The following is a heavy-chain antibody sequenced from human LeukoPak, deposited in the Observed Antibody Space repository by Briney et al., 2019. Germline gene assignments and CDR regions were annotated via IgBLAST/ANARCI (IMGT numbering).Heavy chain of an antibody. CDR3: AKAGFGWIVNWFDP. CDR1: GFTFSSYE. J-gene: IGHJ5*02. V-gene: IGHV3-48*03. Sequence: GGSLRLSCAASGFTFSSYEMNWVRQAPGKGLKWVSYISSSGSTIYYADSVKGRFTISRDNSKNTLYLQMNSLRAEDTAIYYCAKAGFGWIVNWFDPWGQGTLVAVSS. CDR2: ISSSGSTI. D-gene: IGHD5-12*01.